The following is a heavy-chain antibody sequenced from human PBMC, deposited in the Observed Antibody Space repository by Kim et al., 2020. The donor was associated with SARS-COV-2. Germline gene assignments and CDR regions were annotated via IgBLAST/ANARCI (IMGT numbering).Heavy chain of an antibody. J-gene: IGHJ4*02. CDR3: ARTTDF. V-gene: IGHV1-3*01. CDR2: AGHGDT. D-gene: IGHD3-3*01. Sequence: AGHGDTKYSQKFQGRVTLARDTSASTHYLELSSLTSEDTAVYYCARTTDFWGQGTLVTVSS.